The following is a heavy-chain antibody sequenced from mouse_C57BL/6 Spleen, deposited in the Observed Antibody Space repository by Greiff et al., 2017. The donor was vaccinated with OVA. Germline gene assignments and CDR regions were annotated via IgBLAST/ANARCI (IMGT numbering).Heavy chain of an antibody. CDR1: GYSFTSYY. CDR2: IYPGSGNT. Sequence: QVQLQQSGPELVKPGASVKISCKASGYSFTSYYIHWVKQRPGQGLEWIGWIYPGSGNTKYNEKFKGKATLTADTSSSTAYMQLSSLTSEDSAVYYCARGLYYDYSYYFDYWGQGTTLTVSS. CDR3: ARGLYYDYSYYFDY. D-gene: IGHD2-4*01. J-gene: IGHJ2*01. V-gene: IGHV1-66*01.